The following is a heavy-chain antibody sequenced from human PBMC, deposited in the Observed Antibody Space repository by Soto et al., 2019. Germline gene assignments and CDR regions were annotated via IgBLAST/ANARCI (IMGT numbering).Heavy chain of an antibody. V-gene: IGHV4-4*02. D-gene: IGHD2-2*01. J-gene: IGHJ5*02. Sequence: NPSETLSLTWAGSGDSISRNSWRIWVRQAPGPGLEWIGDIFHSGSTNYNPSLKSRVTISVDKSKNQFSLKLSSVTAADTAMYYCARLFCSSSSCLTPSWFDPWGQGTLVTVSS. CDR1: GDSISRNSW. CDR2: IFHSGST. CDR3: ARLFCSSSSCLTPSWFDP.